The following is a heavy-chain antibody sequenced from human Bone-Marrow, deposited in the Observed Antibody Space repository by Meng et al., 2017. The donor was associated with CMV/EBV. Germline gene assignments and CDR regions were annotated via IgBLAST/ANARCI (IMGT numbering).Heavy chain of an antibody. D-gene: IGHD2-15*01. CDR3: AKDRGGSGDFDY. CDR2: INAGNGDT. Sequence: CKASGYTFTNYASHWVRQAPGQRLEWMGWINAGNGDTKYSQKFQGRVIITRDTSASTSYMELSSLRSEDTALYYCAKDRGGSGDFDYWGQGTLVTVSS. CDR1: GYTFTNYA. V-gene: IGHV1-3*01. J-gene: IGHJ4*02.